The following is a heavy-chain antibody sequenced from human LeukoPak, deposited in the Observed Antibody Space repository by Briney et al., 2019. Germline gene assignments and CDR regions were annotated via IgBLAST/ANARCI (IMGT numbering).Heavy chain of an antibody. Sequence: SETLSLTCTVSGGSISSYYWSWIRQPPGKGLEWIGYIYYSGSTNYNPSLKSRVTISVDTSKNQFSLKLSSVTAADTAVYYCARSNGWYYFDYWGQGTLVTVSS. CDR2: IYYSGST. CDR3: ARSNGWYYFDY. CDR1: GGSISSYY. D-gene: IGHD6-19*01. J-gene: IGHJ4*02. V-gene: IGHV4-59*01.